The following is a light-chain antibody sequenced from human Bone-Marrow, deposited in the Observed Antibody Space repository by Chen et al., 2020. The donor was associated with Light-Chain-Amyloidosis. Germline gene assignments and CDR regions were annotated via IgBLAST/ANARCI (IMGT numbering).Light chain of an antibody. CDR1: SGDVGGYKY. CDR2: QVD. CDR3: GSYAGRNNEVV. J-gene: IGLJ2*01. V-gene: IGLV2-8*01. Sequence: QSALTQPPSASGSPGQSVTISCTGTSGDVGGYKYVSWYQQYPGKAPTLIIFQVDKRPSGVPDRYSGSRSGNTASLTVSGLQAEDEADYYCGSYAGRNNEVVFGGGTKLTVL.